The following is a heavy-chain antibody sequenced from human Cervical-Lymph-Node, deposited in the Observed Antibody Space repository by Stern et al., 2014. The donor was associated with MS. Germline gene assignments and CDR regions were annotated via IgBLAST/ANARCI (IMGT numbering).Heavy chain of an antibody. CDR2: IYYSGST. CDR1: GGSISSYY. D-gene: IGHD7-27*01. J-gene: IGHJ6*02. V-gene: IGHV4-59*01. CDR3: ARFNWGPMYYYYYGMDV. Sequence: QLQLQESGPGLVKPSETLSLTCTVSGGSISSYYWSWIRQPPGKGLEWIGDIYYSGSTNYNPSLKSRVTISVDTSKNQFSLKLSSVTAADTAVYYCARFNWGPMYYYYYGMDVWGQGTTVTVSS.